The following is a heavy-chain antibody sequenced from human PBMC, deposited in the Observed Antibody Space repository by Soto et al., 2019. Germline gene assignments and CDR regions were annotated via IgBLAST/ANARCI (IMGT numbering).Heavy chain of an antibody. D-gene: IGHD3-10*01. V-gene: IGHV4-59*01. J-gene: IGHJ6*03. CDR2: ISYTAST. CDR3: ARETYYGSGYMDV. CDR1: GDSISRYY. Sequence: SETLSLTCTVSGDSISRYYWTWVRQPPGKGLEWIGYISYTASTNYNPSLKSRVTISVDTSKNQFSLKLSSVTAADTAVYYCARETYYGSGYMDVWGKGTTVTVSS.